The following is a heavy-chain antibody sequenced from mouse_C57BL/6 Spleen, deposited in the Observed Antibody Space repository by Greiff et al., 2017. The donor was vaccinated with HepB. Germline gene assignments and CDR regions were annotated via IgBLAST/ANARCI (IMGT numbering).Heavy chain of an antibody. CDR3: ARGRTSTMNTRVMDY. CDR1: GYTFTSYW. D-gene: IGHD2-4*01. Sequence: QVQLQQPGAELVRPGTSVKLSCKASGYTFTSYWMHWVKQRPGQGLEWIGVIDPSDSYTNYNQKFKGKATLTVDTSSSTAYMQLSSLTSEDSAVYYCARGRTSTMNTRVMDYWGQGTSVTVSS. CDR2: IDPSDSYT. V-gene: IGHV1-59*01. J-gene: IGHJ4*01.